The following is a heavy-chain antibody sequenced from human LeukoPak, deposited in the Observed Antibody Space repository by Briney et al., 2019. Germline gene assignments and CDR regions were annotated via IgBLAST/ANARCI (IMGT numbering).Heavy chain of an antibody. Sequence: GGSLRLSCAASGFTFSSYAMHWVRQAPGKGLEWVAVISYDGSNKYYADSVKGRFTISRDNSKNTLYLQMNSLRAEDTAVYYCAGDRGWSEGLDVWGKGTTVTVSS. CDR2: ISYDGSNK. V-gene: IGHV3-30-3*01. CDR3: AGDRGWSEGLDV. D-gene: IGHD3-10*01. CDR1: GFTFSSYA. J-gene: IGHJ6*04.